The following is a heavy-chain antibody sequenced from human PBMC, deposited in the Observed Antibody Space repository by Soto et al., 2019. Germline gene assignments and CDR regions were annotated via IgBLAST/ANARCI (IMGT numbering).Heavy chain of an antibody. CDR3: ARESEDHTSYLDY. CDR1: GFNFTRYS. V-gene: IGHV3-21*06. Sequence: VQLVESGGGMVKPGGTRRLSVAASGFNFTRYSMNWVRQAPGKWLEGVSSISSTTNYISYGDSMKGRFTFSRDNAKNSIYLARNSLRAEDTAVHYWARESEDHTSYLDYCCHSPMVNLS. CDR2: ISSTTNYI. J-gene: IGHJ4*01.